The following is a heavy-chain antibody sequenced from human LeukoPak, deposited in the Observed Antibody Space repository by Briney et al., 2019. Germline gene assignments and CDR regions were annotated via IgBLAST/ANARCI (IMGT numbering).Heavy chain of an antibody. CDR2: ISGSGGST. V-gene: IGHV3-23*01. J-gene: IGHJ6*04. CDR3: AKGGYCSSTSCYFGPNYGMDV. Sequence: PGGSLRLSCAASGFTFSSYAMSWVRQAPGKGLEWVSAISGSGGSTYYADSVKGLFTISRDNSKNTLYLQMNSLRAEDTAVYYCAKGGYCSSTSCYFGPNYGMDVWGKGTTVTVSS. D-gene: IGHD2-2*01. CDR1: GFTFSSYA.